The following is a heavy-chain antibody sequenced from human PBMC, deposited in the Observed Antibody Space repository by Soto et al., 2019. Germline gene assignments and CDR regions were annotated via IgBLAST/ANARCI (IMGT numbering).Heavy chain of an antibody. V-gene: IGHV1-18*01. Sequence: QVQLVQSGAAVKKPRASVKVSCKASGYTFTSYGFSWVRQAPGQGLEWMGWISAYNGNTNYAQKLQGRVTMTTDTSTSTAYMELRSLRSDATAVYYCASYHLNSYYYGMDVWGQGTTVTVSS. CDR2: ISAYNGNT. J-gene: IGHJ6*02. CDR1: GYTFTSYG. CDR3: ASYHLNSYYYGMDV.